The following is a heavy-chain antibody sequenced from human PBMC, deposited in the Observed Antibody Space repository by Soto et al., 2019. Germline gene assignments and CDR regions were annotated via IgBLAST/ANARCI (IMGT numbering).Heavy chain of an antibody. Sequence: ASVKVFCKASGYTFTSYGISWVRQAPGQGLEWMGWISAYNGNTNYAQKLQGRVTMTTDTSTSTAYMELRSLRSDDTAVYYCARGPYCSSTSCYFPGLDYWGQGTLVTVSS. CDR1: GYTFTSYG. J-gene: IGHJ4*02. V-gene: IGHV1-18*01. CDR2: ISAYNGNT. CDR3: ARGPYCSSTSCYFPGLDY. D-gene: IGHD2-2*01.